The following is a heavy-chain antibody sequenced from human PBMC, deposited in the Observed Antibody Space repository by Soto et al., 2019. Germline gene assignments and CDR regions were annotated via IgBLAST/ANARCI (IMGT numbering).Heavy chain of an antibody. J-gene: IGHJ4*02. Sequence: QVQLVESGGGVVQPGRSLRLSCAASGFIFSDYAMHWVRQAPGKGLEGLAVISYGGDNKYYADSVRGRFAISRDNLKNTLDLQMNSLNPEDTAVYHCAKARHSTSWYGLEADFWGQGTLVTVSS. V-gene: IGHV3-30*09. CDR3: AKARHSTSWYGLEADF. D-gene: IGHD6-13*01. CDR2: ISYGGDNK. CDR1: GFIFSDYA.